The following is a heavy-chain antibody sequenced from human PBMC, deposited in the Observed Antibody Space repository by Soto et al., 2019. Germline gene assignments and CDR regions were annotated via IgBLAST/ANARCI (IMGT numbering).Heavy chain of an antibody. Sequence: SETLSLTCTVSGGSISSGGYYWSWIRQHPGKGLEWIGYIYYSGSTYYNPSLKSRVTISVDTSKNQFSLKLSSVTAADTAVYYCAREGITMVRGVIPYGMDVWGQGTTVTVPS. D-gene: IGHD3-10*01. J-gene: IGHJ6*02. CDR1: GGSISSGGYY. CDR3: AREGITMVRGVIPYGMDV. CDR2: IYYSGST. V-gene: IGHV4-31*03.